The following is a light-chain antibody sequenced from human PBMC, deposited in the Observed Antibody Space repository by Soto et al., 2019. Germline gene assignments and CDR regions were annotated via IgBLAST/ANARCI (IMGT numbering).Light chain of an antibody. V-gene: IGKV4-1*01. J-gene: IGKJ1*01. CDR3: QQYYTTPLT. CDR2: WAS. Sequence: DIVMTQSPDSLAVSLGERATINWKSSQSVLYSSNNRNYLTWYQQKPGQPPKLLIYWASTRESGVPDRFSGSGSGTDFTLTISSLQAEDVAVYYCQQYYTTPLTFGQGTKVEIK. CDR1: QSVLYSSNNRNY.